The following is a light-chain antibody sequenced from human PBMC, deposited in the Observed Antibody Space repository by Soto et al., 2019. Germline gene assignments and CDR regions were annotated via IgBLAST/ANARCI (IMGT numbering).Light chain of an antibody. CDR3: QSYDSSNQGNWV. V-gene: IGLV6-57*03. CDR2: EDN. J-gene: IGLJ3*02. Sequence: NFMLTQPHSVSESPGKTVTISCTRSSGSIASNYVQWYQQRPGSAPTTVIYEDNQRPSGVPDRFSGSIDSSSNSASLTISGLKTEDEADYYCQSYDSSNQGNWVFGGGTKLTVL. CDR1: SGSIASNY.